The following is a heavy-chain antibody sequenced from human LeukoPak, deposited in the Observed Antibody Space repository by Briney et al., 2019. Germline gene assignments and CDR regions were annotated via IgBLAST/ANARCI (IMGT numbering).Heavy chain of an antibody. J-gene: IGHJ4*02. Sequence: GGSLRLSCAASGFTFSSYSMNWVRQAPGKWLEWVSSISSSSSYIYYADSVKGRFTISRDNAKNSLYLQMNSLRAEDTAVYYCARVHNWNKAIDYWGQGTLVTVSS. CDR1: GFTFSSYS. CDR2: ISSSSSYI. CDR3: ARVHNWNKAIDY. D-gene: IGHD1/OR15-1a*01. V-gene: IGHV3-21*01.